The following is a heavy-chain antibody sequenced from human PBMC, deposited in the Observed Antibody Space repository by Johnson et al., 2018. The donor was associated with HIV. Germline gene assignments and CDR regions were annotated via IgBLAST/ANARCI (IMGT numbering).Heavy chain of an antibody. J-gene: IGHJ3*02. Sequence: VQLVESGGGLVQPGRSLRLSCAASGFTFDDYAMHWVRQAPGKGLEWVSGSSWNSGNIGYADSVKGRFTISRDNAKNSLYLQMNSLRAEDTALYYCAKDLRASIPTSSSAFDIWGQGTMVTVSS. V-gene: IGHV3-9*01. CDR2: SSWNSGNI. CDR1: GFTFDDYA. CDR3: AKDLRASIPTSSSAFDI. D-gene: IGHD2-2*02.